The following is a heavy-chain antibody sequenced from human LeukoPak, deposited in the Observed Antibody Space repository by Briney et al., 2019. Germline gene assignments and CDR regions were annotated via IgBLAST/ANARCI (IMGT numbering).Heavy chain of an antibody. V-gene: IGHV3-23*01. CDR2: ISGSGGST. CDR3: AKGRYGSGTDFDY. CDR1: GFTFSSYA. D-gene: IGHD3-10*01. Sequence: PGGSLRLSCAASGFTFSSYAMSWVRQAPGKGLEGVSAISGSGGSTYYADSVKGRFTISRDNSKNTLYLQTNSLRAEDTAVYYCAKGRYGSGTDFDYWGQGTLVTVSS. J-gene: IGHJ4*02.